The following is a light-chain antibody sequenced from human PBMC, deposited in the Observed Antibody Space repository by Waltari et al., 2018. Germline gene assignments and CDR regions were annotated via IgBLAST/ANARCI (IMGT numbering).Light chain of an antibody. J-gene: IGKJ2*01. CDR3: QHYDSFPET. CDR2: KAS. CDR1: QSISSW. V-gene: IGKV1-5*03. Sequence: DIQMTQSPSTLSASVGDRGTIPGRASQSISSWLAWYQQKPGKAPKLLIYKASSLESGVPSRVSGSGSGTEFTLTISSLQPDDFATYYCQHYDSFPETFGQGTKLEIK.